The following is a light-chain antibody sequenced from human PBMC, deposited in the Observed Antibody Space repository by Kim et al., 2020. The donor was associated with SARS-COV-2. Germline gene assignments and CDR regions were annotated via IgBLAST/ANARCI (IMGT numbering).Light chain of an antibody. J-gene: IGLJ3*02. CDR3: QVWDSSSYHRV. Sequence: SYELTQPPSVSVAPGKTARITCGGNNIGSKSVHWYQQKPGQAPVLVIYYDSDRPSGIPERLSGSNSGNTATLTISRVEAGDEADYYFQVWDSSSYHRVFG. V-gene: IGLV3-21*04. CDR1: NIGSKS. CDR2: YDS.